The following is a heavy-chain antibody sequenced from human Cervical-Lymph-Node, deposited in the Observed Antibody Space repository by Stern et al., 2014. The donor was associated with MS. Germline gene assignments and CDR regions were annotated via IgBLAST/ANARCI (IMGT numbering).Heavy chain of an antibody. Sequence: VQLVQSGAEVKEPGASVKVSCKASGYTFTRYYLHWVRQAPGQGLEWMGRIDPNSGRANYAQAFQGRLTMTRDTSIGTVYMELSRLKSDDTAVYFWARSHSGFDPWGQGTLVTVTS. CDR2: IDPNSGRA. CDR3: ARSHSGFDP. CDR1: GYTFTRYY. V-gene: IGHV1-2*06. J-gene: IGHJ5*02.